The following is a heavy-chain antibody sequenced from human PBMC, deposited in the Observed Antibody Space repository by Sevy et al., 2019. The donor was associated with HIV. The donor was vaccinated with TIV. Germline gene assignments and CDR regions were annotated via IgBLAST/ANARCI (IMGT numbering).Heavy chain of an antibody. D-gene: IGHD3-22*01. CDR2: IWNDRSNK. CDR1: GFTLSNYG. CDR3: ASLPNNYYDTSGYSGDDSFDV. V-gene: IGHV3-33*03. Sequence: GGSLRLSCAASGFTLSNYGMHWVRQAPGKGLEWVAVIWNDRSNKHYADSVKGRFTISRDNSKNTLYLQMNSLSAEDTAVYYCASLPNNYYDTSGYSGDDSFDVWGQGTMVTVSS. J-gene: IGHJ3*01.